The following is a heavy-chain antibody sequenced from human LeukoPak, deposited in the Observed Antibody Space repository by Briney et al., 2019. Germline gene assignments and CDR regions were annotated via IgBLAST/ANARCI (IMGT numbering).Heavy chain of an antibody. CDR3: ASSSYSSSVQGRVY. J-gene: IGHJ4*02. D-gene: IGHD6-13*01. Sequence: GGSLGLSCAASGFTFSSYSMNWVRHAPGKGLEWVSSISSSSSYIYYADSVKGRFTISRDNAKNSLYLQMNSLRAEDTAVYYCASSSYSSSVQGRVYWGQGTLVTVSS. V-gene: IGHV3-21*01. CDR2: ISSSSSYI. CDR1: GFTFSSYS.